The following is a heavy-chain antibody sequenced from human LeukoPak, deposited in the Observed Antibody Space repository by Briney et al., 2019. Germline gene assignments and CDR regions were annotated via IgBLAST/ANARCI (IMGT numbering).Heavy chain of an antibody. CDR1: GGSISSGGYS. CDR3: ARAVGRTTPDWFDP. Sequence: PSETLSLTCAVSGGSISSGGYSWSWIRQPPGKGLEWIGYIYHSGSTYYNPSLKSRVTISVDRSKNQFSLKLSSVTAADTAVYYCARAVGRTTPDWFDPWGQGTLVTVSS. D-gene: IGHD2-15*01. V-gene: IGHV4-30-2*01. J-gene: IGHJ5*02. CDR2: IYHSGST.